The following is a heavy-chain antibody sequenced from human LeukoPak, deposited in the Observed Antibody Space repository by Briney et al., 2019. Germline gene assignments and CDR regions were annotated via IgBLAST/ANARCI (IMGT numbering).Heavy chain of an antibody. Sequence: GGSLRLSCAASGFTFSSYEMNWVRQAPGKGLEWVSYISSSGSTIYYADSVKGRFTISRDNAKNSLYLQMNSLRAEDTAVYYCARLYEDSSGSYYYYYYMDVCGKETTVTVSS. V-gene: IGHV3-48*03. CDR2: ISSSGSTI. J-gene: IGHJ6*03. CDR3: ARLYEDSSGSYYYYYYMDV. D-gene: IGHD6-19*01. CDR1: GFTFSSYE.